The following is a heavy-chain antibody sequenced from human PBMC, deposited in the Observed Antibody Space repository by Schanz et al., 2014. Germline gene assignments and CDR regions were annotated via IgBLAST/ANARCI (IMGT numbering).Heavy chain of an antibody. J-gene: IGHJ4*02. D-gene: IGHD2-21*02. CDR1: GDSISGGGYS. V-gene: IGHV4-30-4*07. CDR3: ARAVTAGYFDY. Sequence: QVQLQESGPGLVKPSQTLSLTCAVSGDSISGGGYSWSWIRQAPGGGLEWIGYIHYRGNTYYNPALKSRVTISVDTSKNQFSLKMTSVTAADTAVYYCARAVTAGYFDYWGQGTLVTVS. CDR2: IHYRGNT.